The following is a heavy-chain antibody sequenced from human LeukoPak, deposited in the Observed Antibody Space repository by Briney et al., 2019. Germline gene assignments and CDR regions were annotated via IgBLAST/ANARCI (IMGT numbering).Heavy chain of an antibody. CDR2: IKQDGSEK. D-gene: IGHD6-25*01. Sequence: PGGSLRLSCAASGFTFSSYWMSWVRQAPGKGLEWVANIKQDGSEKYYVDSVKGRFTISRDNAKNSLYLQMNSLRAEDTAVYYCARDRAAGYADAFDIWGQGTMVTVSS. CDR1: GFTFSSYW. V-gene: IGHV3-7*01. CDR3: ARDRAAGYADAFDI. J-gene: IGHJ3*02.